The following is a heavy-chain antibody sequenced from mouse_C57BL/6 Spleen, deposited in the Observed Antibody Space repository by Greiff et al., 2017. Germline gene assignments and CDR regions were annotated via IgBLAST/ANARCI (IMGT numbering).Heavy chain of an antibody. D-gene: IGHD1-1*01. CDR1: GYTFTSYG. J-gene: IGHJ4*01. Sequence: VQLVESGAELARPGASVKLSSKASGYTFTSYGISWVKQRTGQGLEWIGEIYPRSGNTYYNEKFKGKATLTADKSSSTAYMELRSLTSEDSAVYFCARGGVYYYGSSYGAMDYWGQGTSVTVSS. V-gene: IGHV1-81*01. CDR2: IYPRSGNT. CDR3: ARGGVYYYGSSYGAMDY.